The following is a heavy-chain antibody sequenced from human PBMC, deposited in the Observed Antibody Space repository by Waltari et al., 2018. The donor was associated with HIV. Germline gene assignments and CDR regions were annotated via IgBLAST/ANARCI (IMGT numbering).Heavy chain of an antibody. CDR2: ISAYNGNT. Sequence: QVQLVQSGAEVKKPGASVKVSCKASGYTFTSYGISWVRPAPGHGLEWMGWISAYNGNTDYAQKFQGRVTMTTDTSTSTAYMELRSLRSDDTAVYYCARWTLRANYYDSSGYYYFDYWGQGTLVTVSS. J-gene: IGHJ4*02. CDR3: ARWTLRANYYDSSGYYYFDY. D-gene: IGHD3-22*01. CDR1: GYTFTSYG. V-gene: IGHV1-18*01.